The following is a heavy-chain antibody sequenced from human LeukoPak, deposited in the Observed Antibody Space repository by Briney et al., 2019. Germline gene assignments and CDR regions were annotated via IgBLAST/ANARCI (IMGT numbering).Heavy chain of an antibody. CDR2: ISGSGGST. CDR1: GFTFSSYA. D-gene: IGHD3-22*01. V-gene: IGHV3-23*01. J-gene: IGHJ4*02. Sequence: GGSLRLSCAASGFTFSSYAMSWVRQAPGKGLEWVSAISGSGGSTYYADSVKGRFTISRDNSKNTLNLQMNSLRAEDTAVYYCAKMRSSGYFTDFDYWGQGTLVTVPS. CDR3: AKMRSSGYFTDFDY.